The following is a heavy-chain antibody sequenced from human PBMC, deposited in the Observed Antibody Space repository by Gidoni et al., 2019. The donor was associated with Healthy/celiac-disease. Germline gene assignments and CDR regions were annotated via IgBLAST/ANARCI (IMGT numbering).Heavy chain of an antibody. D-gene: IGHD6-13*01. CDR2: ICPGDSVT. CDR1: GYSFTSSR. CDR3: ARLPPGQWQQLPKLFDY. Sequence: EVQLVQSGAEGKKPGESLKISCKGSGYSFTSSRIGWVHQMPGKGLEWMVIICPGDSVTRYSPSFQGQVTISADKSISTAYLQWSSLKASDTAMYYCARLPPGQWQQLPKLFDYWGQGTLVTVPS. V-gene: IGHV5-51*07. J-gene: IGHJ4*02.